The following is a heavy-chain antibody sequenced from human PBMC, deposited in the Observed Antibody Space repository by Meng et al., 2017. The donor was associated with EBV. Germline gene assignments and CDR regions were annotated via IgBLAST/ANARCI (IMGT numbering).Heavy chain of an antibody. D-gene: IGHD6-13*01. J-gene: IGHJ5*02. Sequence: VPYVHEWKNPGACRDVPGKAYGSTFTGYDVHWVRPAPGQGLEWRGLINPSGGSTSYEQKFKGRVTMNRDTSTSTVYMEMSSLRSEDTDVYYCARNGIAAWGWFDPWGQGTLVTVSS. CDR1: GSTFTGYD. CDR2: INPSGGST. CDR3: ARNGIAAWGWFDP. V-gene: IGHV1-46*01.